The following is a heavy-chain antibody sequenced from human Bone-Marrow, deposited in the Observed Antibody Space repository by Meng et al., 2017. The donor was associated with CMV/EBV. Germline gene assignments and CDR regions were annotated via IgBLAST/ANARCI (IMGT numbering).Heavy chain of an antibody. CDR3: ARAPKRYCSSTSCRYNWFDP. CDR1: CGGSS. D-gene: IGHD2-2*01. V-gene: IGHV4-34*01. CDR2: INHSGST. J-gene: IGHJ5*02. Sequence: CGGSSCSLIRQPPGEVLEWIGEINHSGSTNYNPSLKSRVTLSVDTSKNQFSLKLSSVPAADTAVYYCARAPKRYCSSTSCRYNWFDPWGQGTLVTVSS.